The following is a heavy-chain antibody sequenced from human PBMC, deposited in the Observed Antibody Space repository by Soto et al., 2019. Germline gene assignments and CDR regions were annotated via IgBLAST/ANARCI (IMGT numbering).Heavy chain of an antibody. J-gene: IGHJ1*01. Sequence: ESGGGVVQPGRSLRLFCAASGFTFSSYGMHWVRQAPGKGLEWVAVIWYDGSNKYYADSVKGRFTISRDNSKNTLYLQMNSLRAEDTAVYYCASPPVVGAETDEYFQHWGQGTLVTVSS. CDR1: GFTFSSYG. D-gene: IGHD1-26*01. CDR3: ASPPVVGAETDEYFQH. V-gene: IGHV3-33*01. CDR2: IWYDGSNK.